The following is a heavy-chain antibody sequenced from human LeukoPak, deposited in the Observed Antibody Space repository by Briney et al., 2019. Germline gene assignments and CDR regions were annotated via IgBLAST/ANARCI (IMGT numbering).Heavy chain of an antibody. Sequence: ASVKVSCKASGGTFSSYAISWVRQAPGQGLEWMGGIIPIFGTANYAQKFQGRVTITADESTSTAYMGLSSLRSEDTAVYYCARVGAGIAAAGSFRYWGQGTLVTVS. J-gene: IGHJ4*02. CDR1: GGTFSSYA. D-gene: IGHD6-13*01. V-gene: IGHV1-69*13. CDR2: IIPIFGTA. CDR3: ARVGAGIAAAGSFRY.